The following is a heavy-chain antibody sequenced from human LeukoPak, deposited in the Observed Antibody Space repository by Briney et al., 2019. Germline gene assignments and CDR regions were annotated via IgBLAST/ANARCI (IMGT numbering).Heavy chain of an antibody. Sequence: GGSLRLSCAASGFTLSSCAMTWVRQAPGKGLEWVSTTDGSGITSFYGDSVRGRFTISRDNSKNTLYLQMNSLRVEDTAVYYCAKMAWLGDLSGEDFWGQGILVTVSS. CDR3: AKMAWLGDLSGEDF. CDR1: GFTLSSCA. V-gene: IGHV3-23*05. J-gene: IGHJ4*02. D-gene: IGHD3-10*01. CDR2: TDGSGITS.